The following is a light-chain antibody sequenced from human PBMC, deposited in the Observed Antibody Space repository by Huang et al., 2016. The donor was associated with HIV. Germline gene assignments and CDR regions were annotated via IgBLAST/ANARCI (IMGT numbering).Light chain of an antibody. V-gene: IGKV3-15*01. Sequence: EIVMTQSPATLSVSPGERATLSCRASQSVSSDLAWYQQKPGQAPRLLIYGPSTRAKGLPARFSGSGSGTEFTLTISSLQSEDFAVYYCQQYNNWPYTFGQGTKLEIK. CDR3: QQYNNWPYT. CDR1: QSVSSD. CDR2: GPS. J-gene: IGKJ2*01.